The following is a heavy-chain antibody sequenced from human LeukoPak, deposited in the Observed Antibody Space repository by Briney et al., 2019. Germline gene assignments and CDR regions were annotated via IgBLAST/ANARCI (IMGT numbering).Heavy chain of an antibody. CDR2: IYYSGST. D-gene: IGHD6-13*01. V-gene: IGHV4-31*03. J-gene: IGHJ4*02. CDR1: GGSISSGGYY. Sequence: SQTLSLTCTVSGGSISSGGYYWSWLRQHPGKGLEWIGYIYYSGSTYYNPSLKSRVTISVDTSKNQFSLKLSSVTAADTAVYYCARDDSRVAAFDYWGQGTLVTVSS. CDR3: ARDDSRVAAFDY.